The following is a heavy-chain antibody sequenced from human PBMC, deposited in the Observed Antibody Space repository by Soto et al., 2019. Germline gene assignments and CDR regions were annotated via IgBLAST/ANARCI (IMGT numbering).Heavy chain of an antibody. CDR3: VKCGASNTCIPTGFDP. J-gene: IGHJ5*02. CDR1: GFRFSDYA. CDR2: ITGSGADT. Sequence: GGSLRLSCAVSGFRFSDYAMAWVRQAPGKGLEYVSSITGSGADTYYAQSVRGRFTIYRDNFRDTLYVQMNSLRAEDTAMYYCVKCGASNTCIPTGFDPWGPGTLVTVSS. D-gene: IGHD2-15*01. V-gene: IGHV3-23*01.